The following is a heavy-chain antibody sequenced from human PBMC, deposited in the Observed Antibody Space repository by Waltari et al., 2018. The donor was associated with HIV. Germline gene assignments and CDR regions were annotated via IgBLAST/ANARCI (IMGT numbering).Heavy chain of an antibody. CDR3: ARESGDYYDSSGYPDY. J-gene: IGHJ4*02. CDR2: IYSGGST. V-gene: IGHV3-53*01. D-gene: IGHD3-22*01. Sequence: EVQLVESGGGLIQPGGSLRLSCAASGFTVSSNYMSWVRQAPGKGLEWVSVIYSGGSTYYADSVKGRFTISRDNSKNTLYLQMNSLRAEDTAVYYCARESGDYYDSSGYPDYWGQGTLVTVSS. CDR1: GFTVSSNY.